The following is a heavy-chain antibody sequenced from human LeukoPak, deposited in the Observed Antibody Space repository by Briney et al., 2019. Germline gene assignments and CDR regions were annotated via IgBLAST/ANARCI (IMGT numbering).Heavy chain of an antibody. V-gene: IGHV3-53*01. CDR1: GFTVSSNS. Sequence: GGSLRLSCTVSGFTVSSNSMSWVRQAPGKGLEWVSFIYSDNTHYADSVKGRFTISRDNSKNTLYLQMHSLRAEDTAVYYCAKRGYLGGTGTHWGQGTLVTVSS. J-gene: IGHJ4*02. CDR2: IYSDNT. CDR3: AKRGYLGGTGTH. D-gene: IGHD1-14*01.